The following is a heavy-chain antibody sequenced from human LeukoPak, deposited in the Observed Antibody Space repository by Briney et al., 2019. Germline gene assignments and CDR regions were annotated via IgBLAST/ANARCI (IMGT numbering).Heavy chain of an antibody. V-gene: IGHV3-23*01. CDR1: GFTFSSHA. D-gene: IGHD2-2*01. Sequence: GGSLRLSCAASGFTFSSHAMSWVRQAPVKGLEWVSTISDSGGTTYYADSVKGRFTISRDNSKNTLYLQINSLRAEDTAVYCCAKALGYCSSTKCYNWFDPWGQGTLVTVSS. CDR3: AKALGYCSSTKCYNWFDP. J-gene: IGHJ5*02. CDR2: ISDSGGTT.